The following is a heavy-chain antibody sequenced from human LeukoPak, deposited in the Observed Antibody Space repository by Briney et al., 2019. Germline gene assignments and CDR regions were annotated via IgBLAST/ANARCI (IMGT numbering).Heavy chain of an antibody. CDR2: INHSGST. CDR1: GGSLSGYY. J-gene: IGHJ4*02. CDR3: ARVPRFVRARYHFDY. Sequence: PSETLSLTCAVYGGSLSGYYWSWIRQPPGKGLEWIGEINHSGSTNYNPSLKSRVTISVDTSKNQFSLKLSSVTAADTAVYYCARVPRFVRARYHFDYWGQGTLVTVSS. V-gene: IGHV4-34*01. D-gene: IGHD2-2*02.